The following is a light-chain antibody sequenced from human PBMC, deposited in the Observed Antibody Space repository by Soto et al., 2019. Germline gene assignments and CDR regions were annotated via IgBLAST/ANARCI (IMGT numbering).Light chain of an antibody. CDR2: DVN. CDR3: TSWTTSTTMI. J-gene: IGLJ2*01. V-gene: IGLV2-14*03. CDR1: RSDIGAYNF. Sequence: QSVLTQPASVSGSPGQSITISCTGTRSDIGAYNFVSWYQQHPGEVPELILYDVNVRPSGVSNRFSGSKSGNTASLTISGPQAEDEADYYCTSWTTSTTMIFGGGTKLTFL.